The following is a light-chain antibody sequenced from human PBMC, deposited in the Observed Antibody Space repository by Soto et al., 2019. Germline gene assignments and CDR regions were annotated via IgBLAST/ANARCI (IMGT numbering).Light chain of an antibody. CDR2: DAS. Sequence: DIQMTQSPSTLSAFVGDRVTITCRASQSIGRWLAWYQQKPGKAPKLLIYDASSLESGVPSRFSGSGSGTEFTLTISSLQPDDSATYYCQQYNTYSRTFGQGTKVDIK. J-gene: IGKJ1*01. CDR3: QQYNTYSRT. V-gene: IGKV1-5*01. CDR1: QSIGRW.